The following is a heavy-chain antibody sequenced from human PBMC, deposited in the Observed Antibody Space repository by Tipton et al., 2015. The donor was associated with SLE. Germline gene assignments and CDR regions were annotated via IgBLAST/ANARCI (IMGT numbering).Heavy chain of an antibody. CDR2: IRYDGSNK. Sequence: SLRLSCAASGFTFSSYGMHWVRQAPGKGLEWVAFIRYDGSNKYYADSVKGRFTISRDNSKNTLYLQMNSLRAEDTAVYYCARETTVTTAWYFDLWGRGTLVTVSS. D-gene: IGHD4-17*01. CDR1: GFTFSSYG. CDR3: ARETTVTTAWYFDL. J-gene: IGHJ2*01. V-gene: IGHV3-33*01.